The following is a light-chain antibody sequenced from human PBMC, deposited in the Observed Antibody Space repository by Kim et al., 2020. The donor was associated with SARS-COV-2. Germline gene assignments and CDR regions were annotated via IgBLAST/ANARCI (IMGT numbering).Light chain of an antibody. Sequence: GTHGQRVTISGAGSSSNIGSDYVYWYQQLPGTAPKLLIYRNNQRPSGVPDRFSGSRSGTSASLAISGLRSEDEADYYCASWDDSLVFGGGTQLTVL. J-gene: IGLJ2*01. CDR2: RNN. CDR1: SSNIGSDY. V-gene: IGLV1-47*01. CDR3: ASWDDSLV.